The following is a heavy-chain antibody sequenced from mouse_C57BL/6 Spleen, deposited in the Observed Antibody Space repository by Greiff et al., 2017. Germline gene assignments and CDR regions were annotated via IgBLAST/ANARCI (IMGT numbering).Heavy chain of an antibody. CDR2: IDPSDSET. D-gene: IGHD2-1*01. Sequence: QVQLQQPGAELVRPGSSVKLSCKASGYTFTSYWMHWVKQRPIQGLEWIGNIDPSDSETHYNQKFKDKATLTVDKSSSTAYMQLSSLTSEDSAVYYWASNYGINYAMDYWGQGTSVTVSS. J-gene: IGHJ4*01. CDR3: ASNYGINYAMDY. V-gene: IGHV1-52*01. CDR1: GYTFTSYW.